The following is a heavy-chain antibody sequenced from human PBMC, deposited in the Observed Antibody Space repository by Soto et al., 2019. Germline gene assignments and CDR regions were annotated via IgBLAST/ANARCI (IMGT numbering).Heavy chain of an antibody. CDR2: LYYSGTT. CDR3: ARHFGGSIDY. CDR1: GGSISSSRYY. J-gene: IGHJ4*02. Sequence: PSETLSLTCTVSGGSISSSRYYWGWIRQPPGKGLEWIGSLYYSGTTYYNPSLKSRVTISVDTSKNQFSLKLSSVTAADTAVYYCARHFGGSIDYWGQGTLVTVSS. V-gene: IGHV4-39*01. D-gene: IGHD2-2*01.